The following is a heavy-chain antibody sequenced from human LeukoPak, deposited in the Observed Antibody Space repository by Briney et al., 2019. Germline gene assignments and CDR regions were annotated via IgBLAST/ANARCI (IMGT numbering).Heavy chain of an antibody. Sequence: GGSLRLSCAASGFTFNSYAMSWVRQAPEKGLEWVATISGSGGGTYYADSVKGRFTISRDDSKNTLYLQMNSLRAEDTAVYYCAKDLGRYRNNYFDYWGQGTLVTVSS. J-gene: IGHJ4*02. V-gene: IGHV3-23*01. CDR2: ISGSGGGT. D-gene: IGHD1-26*01. CDR1: GFTFNSYA. CDR3: AKDLGRYRNNYFDY.